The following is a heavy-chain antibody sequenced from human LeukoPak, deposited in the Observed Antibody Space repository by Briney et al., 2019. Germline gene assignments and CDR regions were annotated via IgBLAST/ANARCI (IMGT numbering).Heavy chain of an antibody. J-gene: IGHJ4*02. Sequence: GGSLRLSCAASGFTFNNFGMHWVRQAPGKGLEWVSFIGYEGVHKYYADSVKGRFTISKDNSKATLYLQMNNLRPEDTAVYYCAKDLHGGYYSDYWGQGTLVTVFS. D-gene: IGHD4-23*01. V-gene: IGHV3-30*02. CDR3: AKDLHGGYYSDY. CDR1: GFTFNNFG. CDR2: IGYEGVHK.